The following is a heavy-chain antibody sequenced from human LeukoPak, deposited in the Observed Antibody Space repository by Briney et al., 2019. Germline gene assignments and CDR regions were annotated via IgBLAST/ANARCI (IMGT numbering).Heavy chain of an antibody. CDR1: GYTFTSYY. CDR2: INPTGGST. J-gene: IGHJ4*02. Sequence: ASVKVSCKASGYTFTSYYMHWVRQAPGQGLEWMGLINPTGGSTGYAQKFQGRVTMTRDMSTSTVYMELSSLRSEDTAVYYCAREKQLVYYWGQGTLVTVSS. CDR3: AREKQLVYY. D-gene: IGHD6-13*01. V-gene: IGHV1-46*01.